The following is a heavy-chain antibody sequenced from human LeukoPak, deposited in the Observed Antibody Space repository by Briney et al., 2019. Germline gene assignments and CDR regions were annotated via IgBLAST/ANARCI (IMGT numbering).Heavy chain of an antibody. V-gene: IGHV3-7*01. D-gene: IGHD6-19*01. CDR1: GFTFSNYW. CDR2: IQQDGTEK. J-gene: IGHJ4*02. Sequence: PGGSLRLSCAASGFTFSNYWMTWVRQAPGKGLEWVANIQQDGTEKFYVDFVKGRFTISRDNAKNSLYLQMNSLRAEDTAVYYCAQGIAVAGGGYWGQGTLVTVSS. CDR3: AQGIAVAGGGY.